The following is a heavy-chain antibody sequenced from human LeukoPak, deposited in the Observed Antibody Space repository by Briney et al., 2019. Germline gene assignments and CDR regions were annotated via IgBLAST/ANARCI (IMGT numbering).Heavy chain of an antibody. Sequence: PGGSLLLSCAASEFTFSSYSMNWVRQAPGKGLEWVSPISTSSSFIYYADSVTGRFTISRDNAKNLLYLQISSLRPEDTAIYYCARGECGGTNCYDGIFDYWGQGTLVTVSS. V-gene: IGHV3-21*01. CDR3: ARGECGGTNCYDGIFDY. J-gene: IGHJ4*02. CDR2: ISTSSSFI. D-gene: IGHD2-2*01. CDR1: EFTFSSYS.